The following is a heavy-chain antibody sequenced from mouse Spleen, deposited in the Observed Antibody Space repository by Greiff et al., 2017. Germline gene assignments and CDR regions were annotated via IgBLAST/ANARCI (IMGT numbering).Heavy chain of an antibody. CDR3: ARGGNLFAY. CDR1: GYTFTSYW. V-gene: IGHV1-64*01. D-gene: IGHD2-1*01. Sequence: VQLQQPGAELVKPGASVKLSCKASGYTFTSYWMHWVKQRPGQGLEWIGMIHPNSGSTNYNEKFKSKATLTVDKSSSTAYIQLSSLTSEDSAVYYCARGGNLFAYWGQGTLVTVSA. J-gene: IGHJ3*01. CDR2: IHPNSGST.